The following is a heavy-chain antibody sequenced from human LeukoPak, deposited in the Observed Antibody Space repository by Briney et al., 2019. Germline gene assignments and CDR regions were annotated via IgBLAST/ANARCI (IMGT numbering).Heavy chain of an antibody. D-gene: IGHD3-16*01. Sequence: SETLSLTCTVSGYSISSGYYWGWIRQPPGKGLEWIGSIYHSGNTYYNPSLKSRVTISVDTSKNQFSLKLSSVTAADTAVYYCARGGVLKSVDYWGQGTLVAVSS. CDR3: ARGGVLKSVDY. CDR1: GYSISSGYY. J-gene: IGHJ4*02. CDR2: IYHSGNT. V-gene: IGHV4-38-2*02.